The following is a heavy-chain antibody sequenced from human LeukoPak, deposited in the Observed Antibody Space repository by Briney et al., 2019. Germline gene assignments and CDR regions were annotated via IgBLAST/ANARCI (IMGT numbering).Heavy chain of an antibody. Sequence: PSETLSLTCTFSGGSIRSHFWNWVRQPPGRGLEWIGFGHHSGSTFYNPSLKSRITISVDTSKNQFSLKLSSVTAADTAVYYCARGNSRDYYYYYMDVWGKGTTVTVSS. CDR2: GHHSGST. CDR3: ARGNSRDYYYYYMDV. V-gene: IGHV4-59*11. J-gene: IGHJ6*03. D-gene: IGHD2/OR15-2a*01. CDR1: GGSIRSHF.